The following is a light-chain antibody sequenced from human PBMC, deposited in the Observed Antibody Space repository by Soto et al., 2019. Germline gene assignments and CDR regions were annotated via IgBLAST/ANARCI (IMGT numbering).Light chain of an antibody. Sequence: QSVLTQTPSASGTPGQTVTISCSGSRSNIGNNAVSWYQQFPGTAPKLLIYKNNQRPSGVPDRFSGSKSGTSASLAISGLQSEDEADYSCATWDDSLNARGVFGGGTKLTVL. J-gene: IGLJ3*02. V-gene: IGLV1-44*01. CDR1: RSNIGNNA. CDR2: KNN. CDR3: ATWDDSLNARGV.